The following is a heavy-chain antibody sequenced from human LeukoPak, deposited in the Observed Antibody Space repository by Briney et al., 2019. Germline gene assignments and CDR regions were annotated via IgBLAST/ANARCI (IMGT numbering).Heavy chain of an antibody. CDR1: GYTFTSYD. J-gene: IGHJ4*02. D-gene: IGHD3-16*02. CDR3: ARYRYGFPSDY. CDR2: ISAYNGNT. V-gene: IGHV1-18*01. Sequence: ASVKVSCKASGYTFTSYDINWVRQAPGQGLEGMGWISAYNGNTNYAQKLQGRVTMTTDTSTSTAYMELRSLRSDDTAVYYCARYRYGFPSDYWGQGTLVTVSS.